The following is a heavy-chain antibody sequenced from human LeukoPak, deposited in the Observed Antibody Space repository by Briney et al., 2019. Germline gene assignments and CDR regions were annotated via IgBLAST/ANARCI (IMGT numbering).Heavy chain of an antibody. CDR3: AKDLRPRGWPGDAFDI. CDR1: GFSFSSYA. CDR2: ITGSGGST. D-gene: IGHD6-19*01. J-gene: IGHJ3*02. Sequence: GGSLRLSCAASGFSFSSYAMSWVRQAPGKGLECVSAITGSGGSTYYTDSVKGRFTISSDNSNNTLYLQMNSLRGDDTAVYYCAKDLRPRGWPGDAFDIWGQGTMVTVSS. V-gene: IGHV3-23*01.